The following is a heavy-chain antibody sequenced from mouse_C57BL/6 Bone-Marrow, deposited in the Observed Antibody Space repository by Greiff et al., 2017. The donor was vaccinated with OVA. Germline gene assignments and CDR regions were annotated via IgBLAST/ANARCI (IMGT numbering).Heavy chain of an antibody. CDR2: ISNGGGST. CDR1: GFTFSDYY. Sequence: EVKVVESGGGLVQPGGSLKLSCAASGFTFSDYYMYWVRQTPEKRLEWVAYISNGGGSTYYPDTVKGRFTISRDNAKNTLYLQMSRLKSEDTDMYYCARGRSNNYFDYWGQGTTLTVSS. V-gene: IGHV5-12*01. CDR3: ARGRSNNYFDY. D-gene: IGHD2-5*01. J-gene: IGHJ2*01.